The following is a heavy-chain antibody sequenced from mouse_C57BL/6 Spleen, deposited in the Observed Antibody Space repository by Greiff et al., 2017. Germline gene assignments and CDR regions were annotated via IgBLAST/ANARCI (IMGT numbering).Heavy chain of an antibody. Sequence: VQLQQPGAELVKPGASVKLSCKASGYTFTSYWMQWVKQRPGQGLEWIGEIDPSDSYTTYNQKLKGKATLTVDTSSSTAYLQLSSLTSEDSAVYDCARGHYGSSYWYFDVWGTGTTVTVSS. J-gene: IGHJ1*03. V-gene: IGHV1-50*01. CDR1: GYTFTSYW. CDR2: IDPSDSYT. CDR3: ARGHYGSSYWYFDV. D-gene: IGHD1-1*01.